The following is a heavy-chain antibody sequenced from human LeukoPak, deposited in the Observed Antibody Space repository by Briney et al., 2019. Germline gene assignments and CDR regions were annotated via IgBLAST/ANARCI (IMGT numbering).Heavy chain of an antibody. CDR2: INPSGGST. J-gene: IGHJ4*02. Sequence: VASVRVSCKASGYTFTSYFMHWVRQAPGQGLDWMGIINPSGGSTSYAQKFQGRVTMTRDTSTSTVYMELSSLRSEDTAVYYCAGDSADYGDYDYWGQGTLVTVSS. V-gene: IGHV1-46*01. CDR3: AGDSADYGDYDY. CDR1: GYTFTSYF. D-gene: IGHD4-17*01.